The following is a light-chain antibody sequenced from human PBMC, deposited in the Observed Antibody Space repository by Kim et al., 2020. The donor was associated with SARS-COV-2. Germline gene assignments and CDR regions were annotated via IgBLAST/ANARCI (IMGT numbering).Light chain of an antibody. CDR1: TGDGTSGHC. V-gene: IGLV7-46*01. CDR2: DVS. CDR3: LLYYSGPRV. J-gene: IGLJ3*02. Sequence: PGGTVTRTCTSSTGDGTSGHCPYWCQQKPGQAPTTWIYDVSNKHSWTPARFSGSLLGGKAALTLSGAQPEDEAEYYCLLYYSGPRVFGGGTQLTVL.